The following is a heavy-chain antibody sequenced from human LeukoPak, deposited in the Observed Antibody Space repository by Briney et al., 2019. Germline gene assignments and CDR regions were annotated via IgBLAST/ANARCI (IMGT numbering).Heavy chain of an antibody. CDR1: GGTFTSYG. V-gene: IGHV1-18*01. D-gene: IGHD3-3*01. Sequence: ASVKVSCKASGGTFTSYGISWVRQAPGQGLEWMGWISAYNGNTNYAQKLQGRVTMTTGTSTSTAYMELRSLRSDDTAVYYCARVVNYDFWSGYYTDSHFDYWGQGTLVTVSS. CDR2: ISAYNGNT. J-gene: IGHJ4*02. CDR3: ARVVNYDFWSGYYTDSHFDY.